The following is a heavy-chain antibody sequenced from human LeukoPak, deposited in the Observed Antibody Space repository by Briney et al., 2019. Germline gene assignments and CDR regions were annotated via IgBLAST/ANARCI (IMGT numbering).Heavy chain of an antibody. Sequence: SETLSLTCAVYGGSFSGYYWSWIRQPPGKGLEWIGEINHSGSTNYNPSLTSRVTISVDTSKNQFSLKLSSVTAADTAVYYCARGRRYYYDSSGYPGSYYYYMDVWGKGTTVTVSS. CDR2: INHSGST. D-gene: IGHD3-22*01. J-gene: IGHJ6*03. CDR3: ARGRRYYYDSSGYPGSYYYYMDV. CDR1: GGSFSGYY. V-gene: IGHV4-34*01.